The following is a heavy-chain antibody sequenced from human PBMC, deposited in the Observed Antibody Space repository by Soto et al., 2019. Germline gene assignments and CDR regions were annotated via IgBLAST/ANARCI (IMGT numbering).Heavy chain of an antibody. CDR1: GDVFRSYG. CDR2: IIPISGTT. CDR3: ARVRCFNGLCHTADYGMDV. J-gene: IGHJ6*02. D-gene: IGHD2-8*01. Sequence: SVKVSCKASGDVFRSYGINWVRQAPGQGLEWMGGIIPISGTTNYAQKFQGRVAITADESTDTVYMELSRLRSEDTAVYFCARVRCFNGLCHTADYGMDVWGQGTTVT. V-gene: IGHV1-69*13.